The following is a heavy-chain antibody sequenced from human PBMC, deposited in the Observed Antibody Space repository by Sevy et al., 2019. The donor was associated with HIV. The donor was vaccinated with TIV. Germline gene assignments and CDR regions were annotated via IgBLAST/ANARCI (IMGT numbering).Heavy chain of an antibody. J-gene: IGHJ4*02. D-gene: IGHD2-21*02. CDR1: GFTFSSYV. Sequence: GGSLRLSCAASGFTFSSYVMHWVRQAPGKGLEWVALIWYDGTIKYYADSVKGRFTISRDNSKDELFLQMNSLTPEDTAVYYCARGGGYCGGDCYSIDYWGQGALVTVSS. CDR2: IWYDGTIK. V-gene: IGHV3-33*08. CDR3: ARGGGYCGGDCYSIDY.